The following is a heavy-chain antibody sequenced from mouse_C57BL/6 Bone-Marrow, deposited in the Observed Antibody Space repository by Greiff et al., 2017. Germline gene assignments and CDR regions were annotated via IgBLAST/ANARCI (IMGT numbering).Heavy chain of an antibody. CDR1: GFSLTSYA. V-gene: IGHV2-9-1*01. CDR2: IWTGGGT. D-gene: IGHD2-5*01. CDR3: ARTPSYYSNYVGAMDY. Sequence: VKLVESGPGLVAPSQSLSITCTVSGFSLTSYAISWVRQPPGKGLEWLGVIWTGGGTNYNSALKSRLSISKDNSKSQVFLKMNSLQTDDTARYYCARTPSYYSNYVGAMDYWGQGTSVTVSS. J-gene: IGHJ4*01.